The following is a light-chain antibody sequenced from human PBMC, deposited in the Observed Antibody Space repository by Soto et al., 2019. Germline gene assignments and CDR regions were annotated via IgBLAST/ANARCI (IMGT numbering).Light chain of an antibody. CDR1: QSVSSN. J-gene: IGKJ1*01. CDR3: QQYNNWPPLT. CDR2: GAS. V-gene: IGKV3-15*01. Sequence: EIVMTQSPATLSVSPGERATLSCRASQSVSSNLDWYQQKPGQAPRLLIYGASTRATGIPARFSGSGSGTEFTLTISSLQSEDFAVYYCQQYNNWPPLTFGQRTKVEI.